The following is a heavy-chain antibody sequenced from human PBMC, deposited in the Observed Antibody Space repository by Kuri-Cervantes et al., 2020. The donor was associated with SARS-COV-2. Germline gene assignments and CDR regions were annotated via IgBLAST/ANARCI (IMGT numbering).Heavy chain of an antibody. CDR3: ARVDPRTDAYNHYYYGMDV. J-gene: IGHJ6*02. CDR2: IRSSSSII. CDR1: GFTSSSYD. V-gene: IGHV3-48*01. D-gene: IGHD5-24*01. Sequence: GGSLRLSCAASGFTSSSYDMNWVRQAPGKELEWVSYIRSSSSIICYADSVKGRFTVSRDNVKNSLYLQMNSLRAEDTAVYFCARVDPRTDAYNHYYYGMDVWVQGTTVTVSS.